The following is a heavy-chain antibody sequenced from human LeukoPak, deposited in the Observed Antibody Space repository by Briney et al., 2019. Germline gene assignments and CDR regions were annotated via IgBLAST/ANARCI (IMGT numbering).Heavy chain of an antibody. CDR2: INHSGST. CDR1: GGSFSGCY. J-gene: IGHJ5*02. Sequence: PSETLSLTCTVYGGSFSGCYWSWIRQPPGKGLEWIGEINHSGSTNYNPSLKSRVTISVDTSKNQFSLKLSSVTAADTAVYYCARGVMVAALFRNWFDPWGQGTLVTVSS. CDR3: ARGVMVAALFRNWFDP. V-gene: IGHV4-34*01. D-gene: IGHD2-15*01.